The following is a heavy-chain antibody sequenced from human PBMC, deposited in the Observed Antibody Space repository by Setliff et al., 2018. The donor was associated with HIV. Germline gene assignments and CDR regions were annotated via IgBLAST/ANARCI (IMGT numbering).Heavy chain of an antibody. J-gene: IGHJ4*02. Sequence: GSLRLSCEASGFTFNDFGMSWVRQAPGKGLEWVSGINWNGGSTGYADSVKGRFTISRDNAKKSRSLQMNSLRAEDTALYYCARYESSGYYYARYWVFDYWGQGTLVTVSS. V-gene: IGHV3-20*04. D-gene: IGHD3-22*01. CDR1: GFTFNDFG. CDR2: INWNGGST. CDR3: ARYESSGYYYARYWVFDY.